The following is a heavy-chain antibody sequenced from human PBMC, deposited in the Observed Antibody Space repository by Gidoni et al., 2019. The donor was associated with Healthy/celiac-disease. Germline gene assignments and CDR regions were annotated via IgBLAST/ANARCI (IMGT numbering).Heavy chain of an antibody. V-gene: IGHV1-46*01. CDR2: INPSGGST. Sequence: QVQLVQSGAEVKKPGASVKVSCKASGYTFTSYYMHWVRQAPGQGLEWMGIINPSGGSTSYAQKFQSRVTMTRDTSTSTVYMELSSLRSEDTAVYYCARASTKFGSSSEFDYWGQGTLVTVSS. CDR3: ARASTKFGSSSEFDY. J-gene: IGHJ4*02. D-gene: IGHD6-6*01. CDR1: GYTFTSYY.